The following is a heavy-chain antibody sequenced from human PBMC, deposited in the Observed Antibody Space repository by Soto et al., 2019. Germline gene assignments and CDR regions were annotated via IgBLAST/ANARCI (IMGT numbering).Heavy chain of an antibody. V-gene: IGHV3-30*03. D-gene: IGHD3-9*01. CDR1: GFTFSSYG. CDR3: ARDQDILTGYYNGYYYYGMDV. CDR2: ISYDGSNK. J-gene: IGHJ6*02. Sequence: PGGSLRLSCAASGFTFSSYGMHWVRQAPGKGLEWVAVISYDGSNKYYADSVKGRFTISRDNSKNTLYLQMNSLRAEDTAVYYCARDQDILTGYYNGYYYYGMDVWGQGTTVTVS.